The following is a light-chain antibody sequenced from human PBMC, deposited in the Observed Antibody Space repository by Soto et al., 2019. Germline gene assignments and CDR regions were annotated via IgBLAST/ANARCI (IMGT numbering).Light chain of an antibody. CDR3: QQYHTSPLT. CDR2: GAS. Sequence: EIVLTQSPGTLSLSRGERAALSCRASQSVSSSYLAGYQQKPCQAPRLLIYGASSRATGIPDRFSGSGSGTDFTLTISRLEPEDFALYYCQQYHTSPLTFGQGTKV. J-gene: IGKJ1*01. CDR1: QSVSSSY. V-gene: IGKV3-20*01.